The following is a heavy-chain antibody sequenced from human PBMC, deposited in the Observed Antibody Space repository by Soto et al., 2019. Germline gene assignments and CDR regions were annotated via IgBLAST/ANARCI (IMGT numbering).Heavy chain of an antibody. CDR1: GFTLSSYG. CDR2: ISYDGRNK. Sequence: SGGGVVQPGSSLRLSCAASGFTLSSYGMHWVRQAPGKGLEWVAVISYDGRNKYYADSVKGRFTISRDNSKNTLYLEMNSLRAEDTAVYYCAKGGSISARYFDYWGQGTLATVSS. CDR3: AKGGSISARYFDY. J-gene: IGHJ4*02. V-gene: IGHV3-30*18. D-gene: IGHD6-6*01.